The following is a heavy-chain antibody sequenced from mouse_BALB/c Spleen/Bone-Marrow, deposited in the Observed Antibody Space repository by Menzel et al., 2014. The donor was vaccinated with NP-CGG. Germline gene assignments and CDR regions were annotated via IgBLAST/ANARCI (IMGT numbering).Heavy chain of an antibody. V-gene: IGHV1-34*01. CDR3: ARGPTTVVAYYYTLNY. J-gene: IGHJ4*01. CDR1: GYSFTDYY. D-gene: IGHD1-1*01. Sequence: VQLQQSGPDLVKPGASVKISCKASGYSFTDYYMHWVKQSHGKSLERIGRVNPNNGGTDYNQKFEGKAILTVDKSSSTAFMELRSLTSEDSAVYYCARGPTTVVAYYYTLNYWGQGTSVTVSS. CDR2: VNPNNGGT.